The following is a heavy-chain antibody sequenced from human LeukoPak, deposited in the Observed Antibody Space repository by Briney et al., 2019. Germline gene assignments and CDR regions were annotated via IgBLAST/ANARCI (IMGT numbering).Heavy chain of an antibody. CDR2: INSDGSST. J-gene: IGHJ4*02. CDR1: GFTFSSYW. D-gene: IGHD2-21*01. Sequence: GGSLRLSCAASGFTFSSYWMHWVRQAPGKGLVWVSRINSDGSSTSYADSVKGRFTISRDNAKNTLYLQMNSPRAEDTAVYYCARGRYCGGDCLGYWGQGTLVTVSS. CDR3: ARGRYCGGDCLGY. V-gene: IGHV3-74*01.